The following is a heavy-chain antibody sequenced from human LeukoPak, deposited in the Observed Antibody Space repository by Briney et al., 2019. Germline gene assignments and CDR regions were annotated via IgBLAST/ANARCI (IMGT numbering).Heavy chain of an antibody. Sequence: GGSLRLSCAASGFTFSNYNMNWVRQAPGKGLEWVSYISSSGSTIYYADSMKGRFTISRDNAKNTLYLQMNSLRGEDTAVYYCAATVTLGSWGQGTLVTVSS. CDR3: AATVTLGS. CDR2: ISSSGSTI. V-gene: IGHV3-48*04. D-gene: IGHD4-17*01. J-gene: IGHJ4*02. CDR1: GFTFSNYN.